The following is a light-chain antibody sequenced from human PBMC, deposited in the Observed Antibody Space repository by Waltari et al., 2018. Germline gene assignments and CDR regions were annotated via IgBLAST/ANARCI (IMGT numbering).Light chain of an antibody. CDR2: GAS. J-gene: IGKJ3*01. Sequence: EIVLPQSPATLSLSPGDRATLPCRASQSVSSNYLAWYQQKPGQAPRLLIYGASSRATGIPDRFSGSGSGTDFTLTISRLGPEDFAVYYCQQYGSSQFTFGPGTKVDIK. V-gene: IGKV3-20*01. CDR1: QSVSSNY. CDR3: QQYGSSQFT.